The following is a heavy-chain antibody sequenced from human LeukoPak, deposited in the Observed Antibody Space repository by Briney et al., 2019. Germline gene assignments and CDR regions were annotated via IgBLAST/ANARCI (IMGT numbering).Heavy chain of an antibody. CDR2: INPNSGGT. CDR1: GYTFTGYY. V-gene: IGHV1-2*02. D-gene: IGHD5-24*01. Sequence: GASVKVSCKASGYTFTGYYMHWVRQAPGQGLEWMGWINPNSGGTNYAQKFQGRVTMTRDTSISTAYMELSRLRSDDTAVYYCAREAYRRDGYKGGFDWFDPWGQGTLVTVSS. CDR3: AREAYRRDGYKGGFDWFDP. J-gene: IGHJ5*02.